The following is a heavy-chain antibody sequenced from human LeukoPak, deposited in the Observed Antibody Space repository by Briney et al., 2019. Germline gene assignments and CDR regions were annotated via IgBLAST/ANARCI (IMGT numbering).Heavy chain of an antibody. CDR3: ARRKGPHGSGTYYDS. J-gene: IGHJ4*02. CDR1: GFPFDDYG. V-gene: IGHV3-20*04. CDR2: VSWNGAYT. Sequence: GGSLRLSCAASGFPFDDYGMSWVRLPPGKGLEWVSGVSWNGAYTEYADSVRGRFTISRDNAKKSLYLQMNSLRVDDAALYYCARRKGPHGSGTYYDSWGQGTLVSVSS. D-gene: IGHD3-10*01.